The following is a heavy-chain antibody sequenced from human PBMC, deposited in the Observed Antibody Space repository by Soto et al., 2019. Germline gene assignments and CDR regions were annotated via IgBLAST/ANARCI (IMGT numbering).Heavy chain of an antibody. CDR2: IYYSGST. Sequence: QVQLQESGPGPVKPSQTLSLTCTVSGGSISSGDYYWSWIRQPPGRVLEWIGYIYYSGSTYSNPSLESRVTISVDTSKHHVALKLSCVTAAEAAVYYGAAIKLGSNRLDYWGQGTLVTVSS. CDR1: GGSISSGDYY. D-gene: IGHD2-2*02. V-gene: IGHV4-30-4*01. J-gene: IGHJ4*02. CDR3: AAIKLGSNRLDY.